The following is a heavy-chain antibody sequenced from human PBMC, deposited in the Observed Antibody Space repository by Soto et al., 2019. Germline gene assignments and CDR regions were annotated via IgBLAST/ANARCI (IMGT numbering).Heavy chain of an antibody. CDR1: GGSISSGVYS. V-gene: IGHV4-61*03. J-gene: IGHJ4*02. CDR3: AREGNLGRWIQPLDS. CDR2: IHYNGNT. Sequence: SETLSLTCAVSGGSISSGVYSWSWIRQPPGKGLEWIGNIHYNGNTKYSPSLKSRVTMSVDTSKNHFSLKLISVTTADTAVYFCAREGNLGRWIQPLDSWGQGTLVTVSS. D-gene: IGHD2-2*03.